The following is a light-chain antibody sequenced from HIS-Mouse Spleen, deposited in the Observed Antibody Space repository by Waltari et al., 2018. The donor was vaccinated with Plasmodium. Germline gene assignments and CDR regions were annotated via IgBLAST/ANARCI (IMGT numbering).Light chain of an antibody. J-gene: IGLJ2*01. CDR2: DDS. Sequence: SYVLTQPPSVSGAPGKTARITCGGNNIGSKSVHLYQQKPGQAPVLVCEDDSDRPSGIPERVSGAKSGNTATMTIGRVEAGDEAYDYCKVSDSSRDHGVFGGGTKLTVL. CDR3: KVSDSSRDHGV. CDR1: NIGSKS. V-gene: IGLV3-21*03.